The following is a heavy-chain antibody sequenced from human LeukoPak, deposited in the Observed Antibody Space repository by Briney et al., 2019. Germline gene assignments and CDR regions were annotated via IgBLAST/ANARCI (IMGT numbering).Heavy chain of an antibody. CDR1: GGSFSGYY. V-gene: IGHV4-34*01. D-gene: IGHD6-6*01. J-gene: IGHJ4*02. Sequence: PSETLSLTCAVYGGSFSGYYWSWIRQPPGKGLEWIGEINHSGSTNYNPSLKSRVTISVDTSKNQFSLKLSSVTAADTAVYYCARGVREYSSSSGGPFDYWGQGTLVTVSS. CDR2: INHSGST. CDR3: ARGVREYSSSSGGPFDY.